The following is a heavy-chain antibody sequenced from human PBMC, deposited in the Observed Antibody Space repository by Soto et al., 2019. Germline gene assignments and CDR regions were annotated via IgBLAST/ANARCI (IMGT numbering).Heavy chain of an antibody. V-gene: IGHV3-48*03. CDR2: ISSSGSTI. CDR3: ARPTPVSYDAFDI. J-gene: IGHJ3*02. Sequence: EVQLVESGGGLVQPGGSLRLSCAASGFTFSSYEMNWVRQAPGKGLEWVSYISSSGSTIYYADSVKGRFTISRDNAKNSLYLQINSLRAEDTAVYYCARPTPVSYDAFDIWGQGTMVTVSS. D-gene: IGHD2-15*01. CDR1: GFTFSSYE.